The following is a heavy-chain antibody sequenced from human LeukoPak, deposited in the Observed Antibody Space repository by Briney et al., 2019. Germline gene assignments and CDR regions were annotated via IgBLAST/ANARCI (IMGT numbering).Heavy chain of an antibody. V-gene: IGHV3-33*01. J-gene: IGHJ4*02. CDR3: AREGDITMIVAPRFDY. CDR1: GFTFSSYG. CDR2: IWYDGRNK. Sequence: PGGSLRLSCAASGFTFSSYGMHWVRQAPGKGLEWVAVIWYDGRNKYYADSVKGRFTISRDNSKNTLYLQMNSLRAEDTAVYYCAREGDITMIVAPRFDYWGQGTLVTVSS. D-gene: IGHD3-22*01.